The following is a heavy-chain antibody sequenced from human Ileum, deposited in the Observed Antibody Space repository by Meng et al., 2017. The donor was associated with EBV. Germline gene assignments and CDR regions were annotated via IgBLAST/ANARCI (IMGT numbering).Heavy chain of an antibody. CDR2: IKSATVGGTT. Sequence: EAHRVESGGGLVKPGGSLRLSCAASGFAFSNAWMSWVRQAPGKGLEWVARIKSATVGGTTDYAAAVKGRFTISRDDSKNMVFLQMNSLKTEDTAVYYCVSSWSDPWGQGTLVTVSS. J-gene: IGHJ5*02. V-gene: IGHV3-15*01. CDR1: GFAFSNAW. CDR3: VSSWSDP.